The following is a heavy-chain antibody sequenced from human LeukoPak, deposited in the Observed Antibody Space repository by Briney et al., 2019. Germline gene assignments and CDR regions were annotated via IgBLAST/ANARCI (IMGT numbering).Heavy chain of an antibody. D-gene: IGHD6-19*01. CDR2: IKQDGSEK. Sequence: GGSLRLSCAASGFTFSSYWMTWVRQAPGKGLEWVANIKQDGSEKYYVDSVRGRFTISRDNAKSSLYLQMDSLRAEDTAVYYCAGGSGWIWGDWGQGTLVTVSS. CDR1: GFTFSSYW. J-gene: IGHJ4*02. CDR3: AGGSGWIWGD. V-gene: IGHV3-7*03.